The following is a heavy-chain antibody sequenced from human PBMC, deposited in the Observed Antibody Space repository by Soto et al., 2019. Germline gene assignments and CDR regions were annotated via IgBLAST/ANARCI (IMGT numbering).Heavy chain of an antibody. J-gene: IGHJ5*02. CDR1: GGSISSYY. D-gene: IGHD6-6*01. V-gene: IGHV4-4*07. CDR2: IYTSGST. CDR3: AREEIAARPGWFDP. Sequence: ETLSLTCTVSGGSISSYYWSWIRQPAGKGLEWIGRIYTSGSTNYNPSLKSRVTMSVDTSKNQFYLKLSSVTAADTAVYYCAREEIAARPGWFDPWGQGTLVTVSS.